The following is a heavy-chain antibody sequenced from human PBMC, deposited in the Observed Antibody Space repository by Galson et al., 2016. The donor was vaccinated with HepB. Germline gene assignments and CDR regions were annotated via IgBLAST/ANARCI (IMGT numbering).Heavy chain of an antibody. Sequence: SLRLSCAASGFTFSSYGMHWVRQAPGKGLEWVAVIWYDGSNKYYADSVKGRFTISRDNSKNTLFLQMSSLRPDDTAVYYCVKGDLNYYYYAMDVWGQGTTVTVSS. CDR1: GFTFSSYG. CDR3: VKGDLNYYYYAMDV. CDR2: IWYDGSNK. V-gene: IGHV3-33*06. J-gene: IGHJ6*02.